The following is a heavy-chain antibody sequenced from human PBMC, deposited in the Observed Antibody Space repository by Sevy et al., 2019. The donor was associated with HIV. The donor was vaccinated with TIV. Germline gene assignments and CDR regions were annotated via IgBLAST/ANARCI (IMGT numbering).Heavy chain of an antibody. D-gene: IGHD3-3*01. Sequence: GGSLRLSCAASGFTFSSYSMNWVRQAPGKGLEWVSYISSSSSTIYYEDSVKGRFTISRDNANNSLYMQMNSLRAEVTAGYYGARDGFVLRFLEWLPPPYYYYYGMDVWGQGTTVTVSS. CDR2: ISSSSSTI. CDR1: GFTFSSYS. CDR3: ARDGFVLRFLEWLPPPYYYYYGMDV. V-gene: IGHV3-48*01. J-gene: IGHJ6*02.